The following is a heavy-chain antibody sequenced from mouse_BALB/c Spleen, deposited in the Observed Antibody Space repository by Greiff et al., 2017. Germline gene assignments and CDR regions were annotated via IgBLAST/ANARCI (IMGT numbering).Heavy chain of an antibody. J-gene: IGHJ2*01. CDR3: ARRDYYGRACYFDY. CDR2: IDPSDSYT. D-gene: IGHD1-1*01. Sequence: VQLQQPGAELVKPGASVKLSCTASGYTFTSYWMHWVKQRPGQGLEWIGEIDPSDSYTNYNQKFKGKATLTIDKSSSTAYMQLSSLTSEDSAVYYRARRDYYGRACYFDYWGQGTTLTVSA. CDR1: GYTFTSYW. V-gene: IGHV1-69*02.